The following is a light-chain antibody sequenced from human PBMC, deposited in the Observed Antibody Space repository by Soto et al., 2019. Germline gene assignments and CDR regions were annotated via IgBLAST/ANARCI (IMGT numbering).Light chain of an antibody. Sequence: QSALTQPASVSGSPGQSITISCTGTSSDVGGHNYVSWYQQHPGKAPKLLIYEVRVRPSGVSIRFSGSKSANTASLTISGLHAEDEADYYCSSYTTTSTLRVFGGGTKLTVL. J-gene: IGLJ3*02. V-gene: IGLV2-14*01. CDR1: SSDVGGHNY. CDR3: SSYTTTSTLRV. CDR2: EVR.